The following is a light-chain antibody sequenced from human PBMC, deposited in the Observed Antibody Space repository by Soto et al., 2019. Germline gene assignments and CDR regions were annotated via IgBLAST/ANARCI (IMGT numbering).Light chain of an antibody. CDR2: GAS. V-gene: IGKV3-20*01. J-gene: IGKJ1*01. Sequence: EIVLTQSPGPLSSSPGERDTLSCRASQGVSSSFLAWYQQKPGRAPRLLIYGASSRATGIPDRFSGSGSGTDFTLNISRLDPEDFAVYYWQQYSSSAWTFGQGTKVEIK. CDR3: QQYSSSAWT. CDR1: QGVSSSF.